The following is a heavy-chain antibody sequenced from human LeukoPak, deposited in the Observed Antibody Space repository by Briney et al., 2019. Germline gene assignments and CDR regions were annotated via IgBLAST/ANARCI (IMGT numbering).Heavy chain of an antibody. CDR3: GRDLGGRSGY. V-gene: IGHV3-7*03. J-gene: IGHJ4*02. CDR1: GFTFSSYW. CDR2: IKEEGSKK. Sequence: GGSLRLSCAASGFTFSSYWMTWVRQAPGEGLEWVANIKEEGSKKNYVDSVKGRFTISRDNAKNSLYLQMNSLRAEDTAVYYCGRDLGGRSGYWGQGTLVTVSS. D-gene: IGHD1-26*01.